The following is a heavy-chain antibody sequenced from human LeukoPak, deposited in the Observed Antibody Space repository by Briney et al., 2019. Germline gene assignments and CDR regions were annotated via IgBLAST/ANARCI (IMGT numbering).Heavy chain of an antibody. Sequence: PGGSLRLSCAASGFTFSNYWMNWVRQAPGKGMEWVAIIGKDGSEILYVDSVKGRFTISRDNAKNSLYLQMNSLRAEDTAVYYCAAGAGWLIDWWGQGTLVTVSS. V-gene: IGHV3-7*01. CDR3: AAGAGWLIDW. D-gene: IGHD6-19*01. J-gene: IGHJ4*02. CDR1: GFTFSNYW. CDR2: IGKDGSEI.